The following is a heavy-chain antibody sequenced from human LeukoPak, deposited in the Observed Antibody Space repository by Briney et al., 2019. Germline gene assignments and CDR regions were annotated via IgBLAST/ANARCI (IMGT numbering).Heavy chain of an antibody. J-gene: IGHJ4*02. CDR1: GGAFSSYA. V-gene: IGHV1-69*01. D-gene: IGHD3-9*01. CDR2: LIPIFGTT. CDR3: ARADYDILTGYSLNYFDY. Sequence: GSSVKVSCKASGGAFSSYAISWVRQAPGQGLEWMGGLIPIFGTTNYAQKFQGRVTITADESTSTAYMELSSLRSEDTAVYYCARADYDILTGYSLNYFDYWGQGTLVTVSS.